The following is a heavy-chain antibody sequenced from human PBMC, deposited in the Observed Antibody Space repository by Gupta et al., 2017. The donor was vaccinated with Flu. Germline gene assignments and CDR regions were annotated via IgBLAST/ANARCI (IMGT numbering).Heavy chain of an antibody. CDR3: ARGSPGYGESILDY. D-gene: IGHD4-17*01. Sequence: QVQLQQWGAGLLKPSETLSLTCAVYGGSFSGYYWRWIRQPPGKGLEWIGEITHSGSTSYNPSLKSRVTMLVDTSKNRFSLNLNSVTAADTAVYYCARGSPGYGESILDYWGQGTLVTVSS. V-gene: IGHV4-34*01. CDR2: ITHSGST. J-gene: IGHJ4*02. CDR1: GGSFSGYY.